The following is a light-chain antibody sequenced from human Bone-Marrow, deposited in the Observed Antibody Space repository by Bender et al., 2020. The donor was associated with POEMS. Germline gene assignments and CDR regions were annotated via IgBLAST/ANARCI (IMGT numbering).Light chain of an antibody. J-gene: IGLJ2*01. CDR1: SSNFGAGYA. CDR3: QSYDRSLSGSV. Sequence: QSGLTQPPSVSGAPGQRVSISCTGSSSNFGAGYAVHWYQQLPGTAPRLLIFRNTNRPSGVPDRFSGSRSGTSASLAITGLQAEDEATYYCQSYDRSLSGSVFGGGTKVTVL. V-gene: IGLV1-40*01. CDR2: RNT.